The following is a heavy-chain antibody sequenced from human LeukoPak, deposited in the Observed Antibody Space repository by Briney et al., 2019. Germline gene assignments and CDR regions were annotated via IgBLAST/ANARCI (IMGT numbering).Heavy chain of an antibody. V-gene: IGHV4-4*02. D-gene: IGHD1-26*01. Sequence: SETLSLTYAVSGGSISSSNWWSWVRQPPGEGLEWIGEIYHSGSTNYNPSLKSRVTISVDKSKNQFSLKLSSVTAADTAVYYCARVSSGATTVDYWGQGTLVTVSS. CDR3: ARVSSGATTVDY. CDR2: IYHSGST. CDR1: GGSISSSNW. J-gene: IGHJ4*02.